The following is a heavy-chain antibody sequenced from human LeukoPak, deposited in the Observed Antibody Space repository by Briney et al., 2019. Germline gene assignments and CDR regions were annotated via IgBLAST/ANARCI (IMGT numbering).Heavy chain of an antibody. CDR2: ISYDGSNK. D-gene: IGHD1-1*01. Sequence: PGRSLRLSCAASGFTFSNYAMHWVRQAPGKGLEWVAVISYDGSNKYYADSVKGRFTISRDNPKNTLYLQMNSLRAEDTAVYYCATGNDAADYWGQGTLVTVSS. J-gene: IGHJ4*02. CDR3: ATGNDAADY. CDR1: GFTFSNYA. V-gene: IGHV3-30-3*01.